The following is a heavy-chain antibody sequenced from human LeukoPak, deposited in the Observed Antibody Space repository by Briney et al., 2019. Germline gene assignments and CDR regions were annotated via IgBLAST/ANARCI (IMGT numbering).Heavy chain of an antibody. CDR3: ARLVPFNYDILTGYFDY. D-gene: IGHD3-9*01. Sequence: SETLSLTCTVSGGSISGYYWSWIRQPPGKGLEWIGYIYYSGTTYYNPSLKSRVTISVDTSKNQFSLKLSSVTAADTAVYYCARLVPFNYDILTGYFDYWGQGTLVTVSS. J-gene: IGHJ4*02. CDR2: IYYSGTT. V-gene: IGHV4-59*08. CDR1: GGSISGYY.